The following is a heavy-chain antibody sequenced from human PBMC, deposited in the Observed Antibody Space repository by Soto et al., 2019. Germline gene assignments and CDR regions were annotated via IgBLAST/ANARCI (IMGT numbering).Heavy chain of an antibody. CDR2: NSAYNGNT. J-gene: IGHJ4*02. D-gene: IGHD2-2*02. CDR3: ARDRRLYFFLDY. V-gene: IGHV1-18*01. Sequence: ASVKVSCKASGYTFSSYGINWVRQAPGQGLEWMGWNSAYNGNTNYAQKLQGRVTMTTDTSTSTAYMELRSLRSDDTAVYYCARDRRLYFFLDYWGQGTLVTVSS. CDR1: GYTFSSYG.